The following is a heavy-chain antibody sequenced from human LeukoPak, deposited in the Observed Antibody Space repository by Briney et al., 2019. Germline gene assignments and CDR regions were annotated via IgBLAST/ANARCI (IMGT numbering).Heavy chain of an antibody. CDR2: ISGGGANT. D-gene: IGHD1-1*01. V-gene: IGHV3-23*01. CDR1: GFSFSNSG. Sequence: PGGSLRPSCAASGFSFSNSGMSWVRQAPAKGLEWVAGISGGGANTHCADSVKGRFTISRDNSKNTLFLQMNSLRDEDTAIYYCSKWNGYGDYWGQGTLVTVSS. CDR3: SKWNGYGDY. J-gene: IGHJ4*02.